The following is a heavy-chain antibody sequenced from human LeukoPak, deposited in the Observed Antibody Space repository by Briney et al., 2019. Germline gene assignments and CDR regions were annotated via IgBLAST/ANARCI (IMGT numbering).Heavy chain of an antibody. CDR2: ISGSCGST. Sequence: AGGSLRLSCAASGFTFSSCAMSWGRQAPGKGLEWVSAISGSCGSTYYADSVKARFTISRDNSKNTLYLQMSSLRAEDTAVYYCAKAAYSGYDQFFDYWGQGTLVTVSS. V-gene: IGHV3-23*01. D-gene: IGHD5-12*01. CDR1: GFTFSSCA. CDR3: AKAAYSGYDQFFDY. J-gene: IGHJ4*02.